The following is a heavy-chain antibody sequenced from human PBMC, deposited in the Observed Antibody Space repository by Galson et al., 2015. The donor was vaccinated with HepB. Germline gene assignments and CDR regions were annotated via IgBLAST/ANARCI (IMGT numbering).Heavy chain of an antibody. Sequence: SLRLSCAASGFTFSSYSMNWVRQAPGKGLEWVSSISSSSSYIYYADSVKGRFTISRDNAKNSLYLQMNSLRAEDTAVYYCARVAEWELHPGNFDYWGQGTLVTVSS. CDR2: ISSSSSYI. CDR1: GFTFSSYS. J-gene: IGHJ4*02. CDR3: ARVAEWELHPGNFDY. V-gene: IGHV3-21*01. D-gene: IGHD1-26*01.